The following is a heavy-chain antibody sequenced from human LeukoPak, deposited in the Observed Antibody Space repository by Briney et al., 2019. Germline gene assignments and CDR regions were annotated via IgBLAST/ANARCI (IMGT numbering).Heavy chain of an antibody. CDR3: VKNDGWFHLAQ. J-gene: IGHJ4*02. Sequence: GGSLRLSCAVSGFNFRDHWMDWVRQASGKGLQWVGHIKNDGSETYYLDSLKGRFSISRDNTNNALYLQMNSLRVEDTAVYYCVKNDGWFHLAQWGQGTLVTVSS. D-gene: IGHD6-19*01. CDR1: GFNFRDHW. CDR2: IKNDGSET. V-gene: IGHV3-7*03.